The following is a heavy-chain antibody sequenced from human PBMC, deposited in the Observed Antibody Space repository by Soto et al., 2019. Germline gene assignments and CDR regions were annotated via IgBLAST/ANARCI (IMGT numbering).Heavy chain of an antibody. V-gene: IGHV2-5*02. CDR2: IYWDDDK. Sequence: QITLKESGPTLVKPTQTLTLTCTFSGFSLTTTGVGVGWIRQPPGKALEWLAIIYWDDDKRYSPSLKSRLTFTXDXSKNQVVLTMTNMDPVDTATYFCAHRAVLCSGGTCYSHPFDFWGQGTLVTVSS. CDR1: GFSLTTTGVG. J-gene: IGHJ4*02. CDR3: AHRAVLCSGGTCYSHPFDF. D-gene: IGHD2-15*01.